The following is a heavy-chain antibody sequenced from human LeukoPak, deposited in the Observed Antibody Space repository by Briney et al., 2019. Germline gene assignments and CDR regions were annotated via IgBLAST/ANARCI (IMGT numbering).Heavy chain of an antibody. V-gene: IGHV3-30*02. CDR1: GFTFSSYG. J-gene: IGHJ3*02. CDR2: IRYDGSNK. D-gene: IGHD5-12*01. CDR3: AKVFSYRGDDAFDI. Sequence: GGSLRLSCAASGFTFSSYGMHWVRQAPGRGLEWVAFIRYDGSNKYYADSVKGRFTISRDNSKTTVNLQMNSLRVEDTAMYYCAKVFSYRGDDAFDIWGQGTMVTVSS.